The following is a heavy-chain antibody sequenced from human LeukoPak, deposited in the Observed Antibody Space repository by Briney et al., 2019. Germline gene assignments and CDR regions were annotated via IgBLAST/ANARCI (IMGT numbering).Heavy chain of an antibody. CDR1: GGTFSSYA. CDR3: ARSSGFENGY. Sequence: GASVKVSCKASGGTFSSYAISWVRQAPGQGLEWMGGIIPIFGTANYAQKLQGRVTMTTDTSTSTAYMELRSLRSDDTAVYYCARSSGFENGYWGQGTLVTVSS. D-gene: IGHD3-22*01. CDR2: IIPIFGTA. J-gene: IGHJ4*02. V-gene: IGHV1-69*05.